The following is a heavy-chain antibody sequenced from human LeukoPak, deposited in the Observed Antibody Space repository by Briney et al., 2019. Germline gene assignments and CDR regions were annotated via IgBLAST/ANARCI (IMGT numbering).Heavy chain of an antibody. V-gene: IGHV3-33*01. CDR1: GFTFSSYG. CDR3: ARDQGRWFGSTDAFDI. D-gene: IGHD3-10*01. Sequence: GGSLRLSCAASGFTFSSYGMHWVRQAPGTGLEWVAVIWYDGSNKYYADSVKGRFTISRDNSKNTLYLQMNSLRAEDTAVYYCARDQGRWFGSTDAFDIWGQGTMVTVSS. J-gene: IGHJ3*02. CDR2: IWYDGSNK.